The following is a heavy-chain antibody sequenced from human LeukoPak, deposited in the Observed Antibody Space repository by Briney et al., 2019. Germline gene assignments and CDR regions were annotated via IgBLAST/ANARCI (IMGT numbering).Heavy chain of an antibody. V-gene: IGHV4-61*02. D-gene: IGHD2-21*01. CDR1: GGSISSGSYY. Sequence: SETLSLTCTVSGGSISSGSYYWSWIRQPAGKRLEWIGRIYTSGSTNYNPSLKSRVTISVDTSKNQFSLKLSSVTAADTAVYYCARQVVIALNWFDPWGQGTLVTVSS. CDR2: IYTSGST. J-gene: IGHJ5*02. CDR3: ARQVVIALNWFDP.